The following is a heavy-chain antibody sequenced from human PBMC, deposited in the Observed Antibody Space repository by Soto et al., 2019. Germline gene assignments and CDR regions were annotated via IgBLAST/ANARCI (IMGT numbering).Heavy chain of an antibody. CDR2: ISGGGDGT. Sequence: GGSLRLSCAASGFTFSSYAMTWVRQAPGKGLEWVSTISGGGDGTYYTDSVKGRFTISRDNSKNTVYLQMNSLGVEDTAVYYCAKDTWAPWGQGTLVTVSS. J-gene: IGHJ5*02. V-gene: IGHV3-23*01. CDR1: GFTFSSYA. CDR3: AKDTWAP.